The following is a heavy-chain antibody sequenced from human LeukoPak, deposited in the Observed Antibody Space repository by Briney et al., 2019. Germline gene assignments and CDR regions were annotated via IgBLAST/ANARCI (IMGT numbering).Heavy chain of an antibody. V-gene: IGHV3-23*01. D-gene: IGHD3-10*01. Sequence: GGSLRLSCAASGFTFNNYAMIWVRQAPGKGLECVSAISGSGGSSYYADSVKGRFTISRDNSKNTLYLQMNSLRAEDTAVYYCAKGSWTVDYWGQGTLVTVSS. CDR2: ISGSGGSS. CDR1: GFTFNNYA. J-gene: IGHJ4*02. CDR3: AKGSWTVDY.